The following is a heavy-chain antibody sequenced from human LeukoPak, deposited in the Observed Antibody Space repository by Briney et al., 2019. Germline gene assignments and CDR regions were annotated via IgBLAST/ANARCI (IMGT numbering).Heavy chain of an antibody. CDR2: IYYRGNT. CDR3: ARQDYYYYGMDV. Sequence: SETLSLTCTVSGGSITSSSYYWGWIRQPPGKGLEWIGSIYYRGNTYYNPSLKGRVTISLDTSNNQLSLNLTSVTAADTAVYYCARQDYYYYGMDVWGRGTTDTVSS. CDR1: GGSITSSSYY. V-gene: IGHV4-39*01. J-gene: IGHJ6*02.